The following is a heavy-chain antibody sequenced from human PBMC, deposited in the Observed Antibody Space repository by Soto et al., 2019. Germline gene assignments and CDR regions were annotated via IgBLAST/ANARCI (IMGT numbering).Heavy chain of an antibody. CDR3: ARDQSGNEMVYARPAYYYYGMDV. Sequence: GSLCCTCAASVLSFSRYGMKWVGQAPGKELEWVSSISSSSSYIYYAATVKDRFTSTRNNAKNSLYLQMNSLRAEDTAVYYCARDQSGNEMVYARPAYYYYGMDVWGQGTTVTVSS. D-gene: IGHD2-8*01. CDR1: VLSFSRYG. J-gene: IGHJ6*02. CDR2: ISSSSSYI. V-gene: IGHV3-21*01.